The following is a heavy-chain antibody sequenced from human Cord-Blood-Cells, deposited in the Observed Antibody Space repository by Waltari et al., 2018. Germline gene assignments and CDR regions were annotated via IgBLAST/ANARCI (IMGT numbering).Heavy chain of an antibody. J-gene: IGHJ3*02. Sequence: EVQLVESGGGLIQPGGSLRLSCAASGFTVSSNYMSWVRQAPGKGLEEVSVVYSGGSTYDADSVKGRFTISRDNSENTLYLQMNSLRAEGTAVYYCARSSRVRGYDDAFDIWGQGTMVTVSS. CDR3: ARSSRVRGYDDAFDI. CDR1: GFTVSSNY. D-gene: IGHD5-12*01. V-gene: IGHV3-53*01. CDR2: VYSGGST.